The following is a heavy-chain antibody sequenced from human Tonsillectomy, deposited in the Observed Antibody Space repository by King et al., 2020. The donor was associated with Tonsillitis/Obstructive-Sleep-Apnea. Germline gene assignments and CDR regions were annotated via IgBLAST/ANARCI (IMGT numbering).Heavy chain of an antibody. Sequence: VQLVESGGGLVQPGGSLRLSCAASGFTFSSYAMSWVRQAPGKGLEWVSAISGSGGATYYADSVKGRFIVSRDNSKNTLYLQMNSLRAEDTAVYYCAKDIPNAYRYYNYWYFDLWGRGTLVTVSS. D-gene: IGHD4-11*01. V-gene: IGHV3-23*04. CDR2: ISGSGGAT. J-gene: IGHJ2*01. CDR1: GFTFSSYA. CDR3: AKDIPNAYRYYNYWYFDL.